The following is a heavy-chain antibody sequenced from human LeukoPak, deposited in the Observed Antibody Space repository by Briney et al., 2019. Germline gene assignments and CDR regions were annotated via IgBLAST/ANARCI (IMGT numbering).Heavy chain of an antibody. J-gene: IGHJ4*02. CDR2: IWYDGSNE. V-gene: IGHV3-33*08. CDR3: ARDSARDGYNYCFDY. D-gene: IGHD5-24*01. Sequence: PGGSLRLSCAASGFIFSSYGMHWVRQAPGKGLEWVAVIWYDGSNEYYGDSVQGRFTIFRDIPKNTLYLQMNSLRAEDTAIYYCARDSARDGYNYCFDYWGQGTLVTVSS. CDR1: GFIFSSYG.